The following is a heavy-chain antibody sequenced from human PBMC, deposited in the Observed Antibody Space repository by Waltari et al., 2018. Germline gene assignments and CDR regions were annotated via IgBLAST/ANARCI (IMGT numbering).Heavy chain of an antibody. J-gene: IGHJ6*03. CDR2: IYYSGST. Sequence: QVQLQESGPGLVKPSETLSLTCTVSGGSISSYYWSWIRQPPGKGLEWIGYIYYSGSTNYNPSLKSRVTISVDTSKNQFSLKLSSVTAADTAVYYCASQVLQLRPPANYYYYMDVWGKGTTVTVSS. CDR3: ASQVLQLRPPANYYYYMDV. D-gene: IGHD2-21*01. V-gene: IGHV4-59*01. CDR1: GGSISSYY.